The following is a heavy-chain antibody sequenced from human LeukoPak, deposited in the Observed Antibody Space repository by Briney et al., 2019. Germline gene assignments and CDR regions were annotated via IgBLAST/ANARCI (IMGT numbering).Heavy chain of an antibody. CDR1: GFTFSKYW. CDR2: TNSDGSST. CDR3: ARSDSGQIDY. J-gene: IGHJ4*02. D-gene: IGHD5-12*01. Sequence: TGGSLRLSCAASGFTFSKYWMHWVRQAPGKGLVWVSRTNSDGSSTSYADSVKGRFTISRDNAKNTLYLQMNSLRAEDTAVYYCARSDSGQIDYWGQGTLVTVSS. V-gene: IGHV3-74*01.